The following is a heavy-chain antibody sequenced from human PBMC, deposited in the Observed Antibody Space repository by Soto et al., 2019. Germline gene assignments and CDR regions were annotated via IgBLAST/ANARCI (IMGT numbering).Heavy chain of an antibody. Sequence: ASVKVSCKASGYTFTIYDITWVRQATGQGLEWMGWMNPNSGNTGYAQKFQGRVTMTRNTSISTAYMELSSLRSEDTAVYYCAGPRIAVAGNWFDPWGQGTLVTVSS. CDR3: AGPRIAVAGNWFDP. D-gene: IGHD6-19*01. CDR2: MNPNSGNT. V-gene: IGHV1-8*01. J-gene: IGHJ5*02. CDR1: GYTFTIYD.